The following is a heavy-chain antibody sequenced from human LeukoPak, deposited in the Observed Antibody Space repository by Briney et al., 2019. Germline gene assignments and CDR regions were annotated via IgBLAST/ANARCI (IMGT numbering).Heavy chain of an antibody. D-gene: IGHD6-19*01. CDR2: ISAYNGNT. V-gene: IGHV1-18*01. CDR1: GGTFSSYA. CDR3: ARAEQWLDY. Sequence: ASVNVSCKSSGGTFSSYAISWVRQAPGQGLEWMGWISAYNGNTNYAQKLQGRVTMTTDTSTSTAYMELRSLRSDDTAVYYCARAEQWLDYWGQGTLVTVSS. J-gene: IGHJ4*02.